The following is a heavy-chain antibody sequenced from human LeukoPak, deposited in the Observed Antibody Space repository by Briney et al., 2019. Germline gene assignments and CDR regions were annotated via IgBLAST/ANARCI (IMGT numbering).Heavy chain of an antibody. CDR3: ASEGVVGAAAHFDY. CDR2: IDVGSYA. Sequence: GGSLRFSCAASGFSFSRYGMNWDRQAPGKGLEWVSSIDVGSYAYYADSVKGRFTISRDNAKNSLYLQMNSLRVEDTAVYYCASEGVVGAAAHFDYWGQGALVTVSS. CDR1: GFSFSRYG. J-gene: IGHJ4*02. D-gene: IGHD1-26*01. V-gene: IGHV3-21*06.